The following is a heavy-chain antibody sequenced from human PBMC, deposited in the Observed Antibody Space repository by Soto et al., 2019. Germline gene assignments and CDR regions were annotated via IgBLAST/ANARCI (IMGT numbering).Heavy chain of an antibody. D-gene: IGHD4-17*01. J-gene: IGHJ6*02. CDR2: INSDGSST. CDR1: GFTFSSYW. Sequence: PGGSLRLSCAASGFTFSSYWMHWVRQAPGKGLVWVSRINSDGSSTSYADSVKGRFTISRDNAKNTLYLQMNSLRAEDTAVYYCARDTRVTTEGPYYYGMDVWGQGTTVTVSS. CDR3: ARDTRVTTEGPYYYGMDV. V-gene: IGHV3-74*01.